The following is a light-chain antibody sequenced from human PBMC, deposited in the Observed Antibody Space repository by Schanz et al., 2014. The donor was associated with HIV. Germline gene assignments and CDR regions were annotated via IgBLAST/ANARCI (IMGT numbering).Light chain of an antibody. CDR1: SSSIKTNT. V-gene: IGLV1-44*01. J-gene: IGLJ3*02. Sequence: QSVLTQPPSASGTPGQRVTISCSGSSSSIKTNTVNWFQQLPATAPKLLIYNTYHRPSGVPDRFSGSESGTSASLAISGLQSEDEADYYCAVWDDSLNGWVFGGGTKLTVL. CDR3: AVWDDSLNGWV. CDR2: NTY.